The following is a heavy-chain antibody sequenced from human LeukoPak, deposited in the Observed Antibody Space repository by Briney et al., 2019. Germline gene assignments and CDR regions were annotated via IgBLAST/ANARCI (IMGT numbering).Heavy chain of an antibody. CDR3: AGSYYYYYYMDV. CDR2: IGGSGGST. V-gene: IGHV3-23*01. CDR1: GFTFSSYE. J-gene: IGHJ6*03. D-gene: IGHD1-26*01. Sequence: PGGSLRLSCAASGFTFSSYEMNWVRQAPGKGLEWVSAIGGSGGSTYYADSVKGRFTISRDNSKNTLYLQMNSLRAEDTAVYYCAGSYYYYYYMDVWGKGTTVTVSS.